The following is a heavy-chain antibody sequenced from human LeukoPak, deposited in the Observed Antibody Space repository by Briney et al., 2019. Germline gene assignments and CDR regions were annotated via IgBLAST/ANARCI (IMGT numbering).Heavy chain of an antibody. Sequence: SQTLSLTCTVSGGSMNSGNYYWSWIRQPAGKGLEWIGRIYTSESTNYNPSLKSRVTISVDTSKNYFSLKLSSVTAADTAVYFCARTNNYDYPWFDPWGQGTLATVSS. CDR3: ARTNNYDYPWFDP. D-gene: IGHD3-16*01. J-gene: IGHJ5*02. CDR1: GGSMNSGNYY. V-gene: IGHV4-61*02. CDR2: IYTSEST.